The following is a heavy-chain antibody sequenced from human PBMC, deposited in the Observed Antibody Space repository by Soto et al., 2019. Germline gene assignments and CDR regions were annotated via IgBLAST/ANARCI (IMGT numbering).Heavy chain of an antibody. V-gene: IGHV3-23*01. CDR3: AKGSTIFGVVIPQLFDY. CDR2: ISGSGGST. D-gene: IGHD3-3*01. Sequence: GGSLRLSCAAPGFTFSSYAMSWVRQAPGKGLEWVSAISGSGGSTYYADSVKGRFTISRDNSKNTLYLQMNSLRAEDTAVYYCAKGSTIFGVVIPQLFDYWGQGTLVTVSS. CDR1: GFTFSSYA. J-gene: IGHJ4*02.